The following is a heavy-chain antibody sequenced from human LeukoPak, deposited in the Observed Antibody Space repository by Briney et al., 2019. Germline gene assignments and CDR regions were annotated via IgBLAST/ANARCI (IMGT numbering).Heavy chain of an antibody. J-gene: IGHJ5*02. CDR3: ARGSGYSNSRAWVYP. V-gene: IGHV3-64*01. CDR1: GFTCSCYD. D-gene: IGHD4-11*01. CDR2: ISSNGGGT. Sequence: GGSLRLSRAASGFTCSCYDMHWVRQAPGKGLEYVSGISSNGGGTYYANSVKGRFTISRDNSKNTLYLQMGSLRAEDMAVYYCARGSGYSNSRAWVYPWGQGTLVTVSS.